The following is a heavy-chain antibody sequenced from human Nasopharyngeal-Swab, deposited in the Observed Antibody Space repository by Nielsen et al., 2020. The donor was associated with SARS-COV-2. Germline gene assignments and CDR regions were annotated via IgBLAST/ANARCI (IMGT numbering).Heavy chain of an antibody. CDR1: GFTFSSYW. CDR3: ARDKLHQFLEWPNDY. V-gene: IGHV3-7*03. CDR2: IKQDGSEK. Sequence: GESLKISCAASGFTFSSYWMSWVLQAPGKGLEWVANIKQDGSEKYYVDSVKGRFTISRDNAKNSLYLQMNSLRAEDTAVYYCARDKLHQFLEWPNDYWGQGTLVTVSS. D-gene: IGHD3-3*01. J-gene: IGHJ4*02.